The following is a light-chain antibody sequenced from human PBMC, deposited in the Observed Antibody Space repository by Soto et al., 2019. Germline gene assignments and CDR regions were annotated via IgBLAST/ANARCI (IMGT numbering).Light chain of an antibody. CDR1: QSVNSNY. V-gene: IGKV3-20*01. J-gene: IGKJ5*01. Sequence: EIVLTQSPGTLSLSPGERATLSCRASQSVNSNYLAWYQQKSGQAPRLLIYGASSRATGIPDKFSGSGSGTDFTLTISRLDPEDFAAYYCQQYGSSSITFGQGTRLEIK. CDR3: QQYGSSSIT. CDR2: GAS.